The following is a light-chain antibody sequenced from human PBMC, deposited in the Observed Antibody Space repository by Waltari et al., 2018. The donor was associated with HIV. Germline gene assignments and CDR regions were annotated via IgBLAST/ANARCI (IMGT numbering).Light chain of an antibody. CDR1: TSHLEAHYD. V-gene: IGLV1-40*01. CDR3: QSHDDFVGSRE. CDR2: AGN. J-gene: IGLJ2*01. Sequence: QSALTQPPSVSGAPGQTVTISCPGTTSHLEAHYDVHRYQPFPAGAPRTLTPAGNKRPSGVPHLFSVSKSGNSASLTITGLQADDEAEYYCQSHDDFVGSREFGGG.